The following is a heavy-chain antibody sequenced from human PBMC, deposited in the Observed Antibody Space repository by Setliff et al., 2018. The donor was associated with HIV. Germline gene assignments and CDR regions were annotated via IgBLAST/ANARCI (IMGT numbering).Heavy chain of an antibody. V-gene: IGHV4-59*11. Sequence: PSETLSLTCTVSGDSLSSHYWTWIRQPPGKGLEWIGYIYYTGSTKYNPSLKSRATISVDTSKNQFSLKLNSVTAADTAVYYCARGRGVIKEKPFDEWGQGTLVTVSS. CDR2: IYYTGST. J-gene: IGHJ4*02. CDR3: ARGRGVIKEKPFDE. CDR1: GDSLSSHY. D-gene: IGHD3-10*01.